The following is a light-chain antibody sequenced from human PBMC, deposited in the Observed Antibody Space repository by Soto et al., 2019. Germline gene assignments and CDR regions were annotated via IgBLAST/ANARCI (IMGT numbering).Light chain of an antibody. J-gene: IGKJ1*01. CDR2: DAS. CDR1: QSVSNNY. Sequence: VMTHSPATLSLSPGERATLSCRASQSVSNNYLAWYQQKPGQAPRLLIYDASNRATGIPARFSGSGSGTDFTLTISSLEPEDFAVYYCQQRSNWLWTFGQGTKVDIK. CDR3: QQRSNWLWT. V-gene: IGKV3-11*01.